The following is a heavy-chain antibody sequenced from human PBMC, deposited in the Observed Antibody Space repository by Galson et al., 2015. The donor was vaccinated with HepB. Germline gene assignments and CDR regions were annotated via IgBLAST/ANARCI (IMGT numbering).Heavy chain of an antibody. D-gene: IGHD5-18*01. Sequence: SVKVSCKASGYTFTSSAVQWVRQARGQRLEWIGWIVVGSGNTNYAQKFQERVTITRDMSTSTAYMELSSLRSEDTAVYYCAAIRYTAMESYYFDYWGQGTLVTVSS. CDR1: GYTFTSSA. J-gene: IGHJ4*02. CDR2: IVVGSGNT. V-gene: IGHV1-58*01. CDR3: AAIRYTAMESYYFDY.